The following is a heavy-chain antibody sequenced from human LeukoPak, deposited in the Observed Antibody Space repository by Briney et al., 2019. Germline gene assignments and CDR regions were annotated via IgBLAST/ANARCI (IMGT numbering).Heavy chain of an antibody. D-gene: IGHD1-26*01. J-gene: IGHJ4*02. CDR3: ASSGSYFDY. Sequence: GGSLRLSCAASGFTFSSYAMNWVRQAPGKGLEWVSYITSSGSAIYYADSVKGRFTISRDNAKNSLYLQMNSLRAEDTAVYYCASSGSYFDYWGQGTLVTVSS. CDR2: ITSSGSAI. CDR1: GFTFSSYA. V-gene: IGHV3-48*03.